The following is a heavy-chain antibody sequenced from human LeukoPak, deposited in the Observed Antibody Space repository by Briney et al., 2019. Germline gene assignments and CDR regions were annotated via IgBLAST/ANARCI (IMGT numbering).Heavy chain of an antibody. CDR1: GFTFSSYA. J-gene: IGHJ6*02. V-gene: IGHV3-30-3*01. D-gene: IGHD3-9*01. Sequence: PGGSLGLSCAASGFTFSSYAMHWVRQAPGKGLEWVAVISYDGSNKYYADSVKGRFTISRDNSKNTLYLQMNSLRAEDTAVYYCARVGSGPHWLLPTYYYYGMDVWGQGTTVTVSS. CDR3: ARVGSGPHWLLPTYYYYGMDV. CDR2: ISYDGSNK.